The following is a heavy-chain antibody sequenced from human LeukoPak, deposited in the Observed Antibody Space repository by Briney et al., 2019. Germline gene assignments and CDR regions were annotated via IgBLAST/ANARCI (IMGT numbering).Heavy chain of an antibody. Sequence: GGSLRLSCAASGFTFSSYWMHWVRQAPGKGLVWVSRINSDGSSTSYADSVKGRFTISRDNAKNTVYLEMNSLRAEDTAIYYCAKVSVGPLSRPTHVALYYGMDVWGQGTTVTVSS. CDR2: INSDGSST. J-gene: IGHJ6*02. D-gene: IGHD2-8*01. V-gene: IGHV3-74*01. CDR1: GFTFSSYW. CDR3: AKVSVGPLSRPTHVALYYGMDV.